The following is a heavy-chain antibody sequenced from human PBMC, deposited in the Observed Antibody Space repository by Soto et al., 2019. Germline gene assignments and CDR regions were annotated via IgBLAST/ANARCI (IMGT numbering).Heavy chain of an antibody. Sequence: QVQLVESGGGVVQPGRSLRLSCAASGFSFSKYAMHWVRQAPGKGLEWVAVISYDDGRYKYYADSVRGRFTISRDNSKNTLYVHMNSLRGEDTSVYYCAREGPPGFGCSGANCYSGSMDVWGQGITVTVSS. CDR3: AREGPPGFGCSGANCYSGSMDV. CDR1: GFSFSKYA. V-gene: IGHV3-30*04. J-gene: IGHJ6*02. D-gene: IGHD2-15*01. CDR2: ISYDDGRYK.